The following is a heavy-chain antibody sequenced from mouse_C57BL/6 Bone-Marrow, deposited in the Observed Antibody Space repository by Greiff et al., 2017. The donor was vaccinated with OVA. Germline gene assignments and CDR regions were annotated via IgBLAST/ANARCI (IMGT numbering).Heavy chain of an antibody. V-gene: IGHV1-58*01. J-gene: IGHJ1*03. CDR1: GYTFTSYG. CDR3: AGLDGGWLPPYWYFDV. D-gene: IGHD2-2*01. Sequence: VQLQQSGAELVRPGSSVKMSCKTSGYTFTSYGINWVKQRPGQGLEWIGYIYIGNGYTEYNEKFKGKATLTSDTSSSTAYMQLSSLTSEDSAIYFCAGLDGGWLPPYWYFDVWGTGTTVTVSS. CDR2: IYIGNGYT.